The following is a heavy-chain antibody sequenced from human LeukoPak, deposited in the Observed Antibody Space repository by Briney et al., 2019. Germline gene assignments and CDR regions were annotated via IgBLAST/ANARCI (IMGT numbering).Heavy chain of an antibody. CDR3: ARAGQEWFGELGFDS. CDR1: GFTFSSYW. V-gene: IGHV3-7*01. CDR2: IKQDGSEK. J-gene: IGHJ4*02. D-gene: IGHD3-10*01. Sequence: PGGSLRLSCAASGFTFSSYWMHWVRQAPGKGLEWVANIKQDGSEKYYVASVKGRFTISRDNAKNSLYLQMNSLRAEDTAMYYCARAGQEWFGELGFDSWGQGTLVTVSS.